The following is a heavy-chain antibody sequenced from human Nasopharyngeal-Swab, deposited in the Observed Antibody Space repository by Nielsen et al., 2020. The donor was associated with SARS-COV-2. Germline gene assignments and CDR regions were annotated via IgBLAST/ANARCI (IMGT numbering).Heavy chain of an antibody. CDR1: GFTFSSYW. CDR2: IKQDGSEK. CDR3: ARDFLLDRVPNWFDP. Sequence: GGSLRLSCAASGFTFSSYWMSWVRQAPGKGLEWVANIKQDGSEKYYVDSVKGRSTISRDNAKNSLYLQMNSLRAEDTAVYYCARDFLLDRVPNWFDPWGQGTLVTVSS. D-gene: IGHD2-2*03. V-gene: IGHV3-7*01. J-gene: IGHJ5*02.